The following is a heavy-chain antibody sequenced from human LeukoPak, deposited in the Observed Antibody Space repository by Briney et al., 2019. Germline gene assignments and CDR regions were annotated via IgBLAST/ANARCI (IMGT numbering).Heavy chain of an antibody. CDR3: ARVIYAPNWFDP. J-gene: IGHJ5*02. CDR2: IYTSGNT. D-gene: IGHD3-16*01. CDR1: GGSISSGSYY. V-gene: IGHV4-61*02. Sequence: PSETLSLTCTVSGGSISSGSYYWSWVRQPAGKGLEWIGRIYTSGNTNYSPSLKSRVTISVDTSKNQFSLKLSSVTAAVTAVYYCARVIYAPNWFDPWGQGTLVTVSS.